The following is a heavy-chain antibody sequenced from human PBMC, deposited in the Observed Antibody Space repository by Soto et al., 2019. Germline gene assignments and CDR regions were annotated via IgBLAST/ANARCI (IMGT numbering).Heavy chain of an antibody. CDR2: IWYDGSNK. CDR1: GFTFSSYG. V-gene: IGHV3-33*01. J-gene: IGHJ6*02. Sequence: GGSLRLSCAASGFTFSSYGMHWVRQAPGKGLEWVAVIWYDGSNKYYADSVKGRFTISRDNSKNTLYLQMNSLRAEDTAVYYCARDLDCSSTSCYGAGIYYYGMDVWGQGTTVTVSS. CDR3: ARDLDCSSTSCYGAGIYYYGMDV. D-gene: IGHD2-2*01.